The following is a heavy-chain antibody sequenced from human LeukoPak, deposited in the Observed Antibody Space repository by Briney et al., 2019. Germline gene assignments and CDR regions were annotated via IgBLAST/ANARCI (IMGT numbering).Heavy chain of an antibody. V-gene: IGHV1-24*01. D-gene: IGHD1-26*01. CDR2: FDPEDGET. CDR1: GYTLTELS. CDR3: ARYRSGSDSTMGDY. Sequence: ASVKVSCKVSGYTLTELSMHWVRQAPGKGLEWMGGFDPEDGETIYAQKFQGRVTMTEDTSTDTAYMELRSLRSDDTAVYYCARYRSGSDSTMGDYWGQGTLVTVSS. J-gene: IGHJ4*02.